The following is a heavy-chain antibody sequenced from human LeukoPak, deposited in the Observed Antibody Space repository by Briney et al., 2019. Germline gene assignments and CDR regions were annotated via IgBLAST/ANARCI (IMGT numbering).Heavy chain of an antibody. Sequence: SETLSLTCTVSGGSISSYYWSWIRQPPGKGLEWIGYIYYSGSTNYNPSLKSRVTISVDTSKHQFSLKLSSVTAADTAVYYCARLGAGPTYYDFWSGYSSFYFDYWGQGTLVTVSS. J-gene: IGHJ4*02. CDR2: IYYSGST. CDR1: GGSISSYY. CDR3: ARLGAGPTYYDFWSGYSSFYFDY. V-gene: IGHV4-59*08. D-gene: IGHD3-3*01.